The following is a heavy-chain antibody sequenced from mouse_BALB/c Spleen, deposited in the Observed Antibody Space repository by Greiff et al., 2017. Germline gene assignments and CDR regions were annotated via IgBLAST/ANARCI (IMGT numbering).Heavy chain of an antibody. CDR1: GYTFTDYE. CDR2: IDPETGGT. CDR3: TRRSTMITTSRVYAMDY. D-gene: IGHD2-4*01. V-gene: IGHV1-15*01. Sequence: VQLQQSGAELVRPGASVTLSCKASGYTFTDYEMHWVKQTPVHGLEWIGAIDPETGGTAYNQKFKGKATLTADKSSSTAYMELRSLTSEDSAVYYCTRRSTMITTSRVYAMDYWGQGTSVTVSS. J-gene: IGHJ4*01.